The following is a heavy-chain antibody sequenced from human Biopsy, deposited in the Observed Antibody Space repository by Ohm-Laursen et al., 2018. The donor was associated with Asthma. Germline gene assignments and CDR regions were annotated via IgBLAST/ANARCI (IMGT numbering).Heavy chain of an antibody. CDR1: GYTFIGCH. D-gene: IGHD6-13*01. J-gene: IGHJ5*02. CDR2: INPNSGGT. CDR3: ARGQKSAGDRWFDP. V-gene: IGHV1-2*06. Sequence: GASVKVSCKASGYTFIGCHIHWMRQAPGQGLEWMGRINPNSGGTNYAQQFQGRVTMTRDTSISTAYMEVSRLRSDHTAVYYCARGQKSAGDRWFDPWGQGTLVTVSS.